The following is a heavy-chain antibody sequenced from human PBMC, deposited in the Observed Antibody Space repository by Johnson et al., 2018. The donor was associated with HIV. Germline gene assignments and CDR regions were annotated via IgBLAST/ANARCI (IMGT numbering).Heavy chain of an antibody. CDR2: ISYAGDNQ. J-gene: IGHJ3*02. CDR1: RFTFNTYA. Sequence: QVQLVESGGGVVQPGRSLRLSCAASRFTFNTYAMYWVRQALGRGLEWVAVISYAGDNQYYADSVKGRFTISRDNSKNTLYLQMNSLRAEDTAVYYCVRGLDIWGQGTEVTVSS. V-gene: IGHV3-30-3*01. CDR3: VRGLDI.